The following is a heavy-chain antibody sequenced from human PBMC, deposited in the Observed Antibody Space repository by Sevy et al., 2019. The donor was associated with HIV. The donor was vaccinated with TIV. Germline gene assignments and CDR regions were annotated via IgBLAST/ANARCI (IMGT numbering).Heavy chain of an antibody. V-gene: IGHV1-69*13. CDR1: GGTFSSYG. D-gene: IGHD6-19*01. J-gene: IGHJ4*02. Sequence: ASVKVSCKASGGTFSSYGISWVRQAPGQGLEWMGGIIPILGTVNYAQTFQGRVTITADESTKTADMELSSLRSEDTAVYYCARGGGNGWYYFDYWGQETLVTVSS. CDR2: IIPILGTV. CDR3: ARGGGNGWYYFDY.